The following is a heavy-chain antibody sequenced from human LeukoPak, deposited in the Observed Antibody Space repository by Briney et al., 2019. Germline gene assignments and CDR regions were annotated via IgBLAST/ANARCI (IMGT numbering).Heavy chain of an antibody. CDR3: TTAAGSSWRRAY. V-gene: IGHV3-15*01. CDR2: IKSTTYGGTT. CDR1: GFTFSNYA. D-gene: IGHD6-13*01. Sequence: GGSLRLSCEASGFTFSNYAMSWVRQAPGEGLEWVARIKSTTYGGTTDFAAPVKGRFTISRDDPKNMLYLQMNSLKTEDTAVYYCTTAAGSSWRRAYWGQGTLVTVSS. J-gene: IGHJ4*02.